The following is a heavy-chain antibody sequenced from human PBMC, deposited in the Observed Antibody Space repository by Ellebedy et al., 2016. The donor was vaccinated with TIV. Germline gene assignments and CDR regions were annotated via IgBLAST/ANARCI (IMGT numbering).Heavy chain of an antibody. D-gene: IGHD2-15*01. CDR1: GFTFDDYA. J-gene: IGHJ4*02. CDR3: AKDGCRGGSCYSDY. V-gene: IGHV3-9*01. Sequence: PGGSLRLSCAASGFTFDDYAMHWVRQAPGKGLEWVSGISWNSGSIGYADSVKGRFTISRDNAKNSLYLQMNSLRAEDTALYYCAKDGCRGGSCYSDYWGQGTLVTVSS. CDR2: ISWNSGSI.